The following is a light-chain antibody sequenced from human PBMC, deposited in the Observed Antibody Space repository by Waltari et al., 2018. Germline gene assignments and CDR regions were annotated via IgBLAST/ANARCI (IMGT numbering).Light chain of an antibody. Sequence: EIVLTQSPATLSLSPGQRAALSCRASQDVNDYLARYQQKPAQPPRLLIYDASKRATGIPARFSGSGSGTDFTLTISTLEPEDFGVYYCQQRYAFGGGTNVEI. CDR3: QQRYA. J-gene: IGKJ4*01. CDR1: QDVNDY. CDR2: DAS. V-gene: IGKV3-11*01.